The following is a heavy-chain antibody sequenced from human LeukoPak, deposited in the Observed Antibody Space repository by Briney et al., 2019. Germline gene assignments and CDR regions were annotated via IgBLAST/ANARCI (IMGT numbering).Heavy chain of an antibody. Sequence: GGSLRLSCAASGFTFSSYWMHWVRQAPGEGLLWVARINGAQSDTIYADSVKGRLTISRDNAKNTLYLQMNSLRAEDTVVYYCARAINYNLIDYWGQGTPVTVSS. V-gene: IGHV3-74*01. D-gene: IGHD4-11*01. CDR2: INGAQSDT. J-gene: IGHJ4*02. CDR1: GFTFSSYW. CDR3: ARAINYNLIDY.